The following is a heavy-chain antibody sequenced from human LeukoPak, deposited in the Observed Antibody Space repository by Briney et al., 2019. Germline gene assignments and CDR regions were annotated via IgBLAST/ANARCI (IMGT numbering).Heavy chain of an antibody. Sequence: ASVKVSCKASGYTFTGYYMHWVRQAPGQGLEWMGWINPNSGGTNYAQKFQGRVTTTRDTSISTAYMELSRLRSDDTAVYYCARWQDSSGGVGYWGQGTLVTVSS. J-gene: IGHJ4*02. D-gene: IGHD6-19*01. CDR3: ARWQDSSGGVGY. CDR2: INPNSGGT. V-gene: IGHV1-2*02. CDR1: GYTFTGYY.